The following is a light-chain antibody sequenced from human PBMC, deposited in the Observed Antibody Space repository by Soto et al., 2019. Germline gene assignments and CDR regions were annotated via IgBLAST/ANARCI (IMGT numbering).Light chain of an antibody. CDR3: QQYASYGYT. V-gene: IGKV1-5*03. J-gene: IGKJ2*01. CDR1: QSISSW. Sequence: DIQMTQSPSTLSTSVGDRVTITCRASQSISSWLAWYQQKPGKAPKLLIYKASSLESGVPARFSCSGSGTEFARTISSLQPDDLATYYCQQYASYGYTFGQGTKLEIK. CDR2: KAS.